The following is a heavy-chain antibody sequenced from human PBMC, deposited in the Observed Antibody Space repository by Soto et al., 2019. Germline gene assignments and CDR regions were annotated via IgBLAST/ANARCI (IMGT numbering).Heavy chain of an antibody. V-gene: IGHV5-51*01. CDR1: GYSFTTYW. Sequence: PGESLKISCKASGYSFTTYWIGWVRQMPGKGLDWMGIIYPGDSDSRYNPSFQGHVTISADKSISTAYLQWSSLRASDSAIYYCARHDNSRKSKYHYYAVDVWGLGTSVTASS. D-gene: IGHD3-10*01. CDR3: ARHDNSRKSKYHYYAVDV. J-gene: IGHJ6*02. CDR2: IYPGDSDS.